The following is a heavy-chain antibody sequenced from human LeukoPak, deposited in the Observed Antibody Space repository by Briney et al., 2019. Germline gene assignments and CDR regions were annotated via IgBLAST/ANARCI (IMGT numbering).Heavy chain of an antibody. CDR1: GFTFSSYA. CDR3: AKGPVSSSGFFDY. D-gene: IGHD3-22*01. V-gene: IGHV3-23*01. CDR2: ISGSGGGT. Sequence: PGGSLRLSCAASGFTFSSYAMSWVRQAPGKGLEWVSAISGSGGGTYYADSVKGRFTISRDNSKNTLYLQMNSLRAEDTAVYYCAKGPVSSSGFFDYWGQGTLVTVSS. J-gene: IGHJ4*02.